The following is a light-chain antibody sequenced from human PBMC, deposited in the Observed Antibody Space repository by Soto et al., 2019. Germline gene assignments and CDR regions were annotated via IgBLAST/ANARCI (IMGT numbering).Light chain of an antibody. CDR1: SSDVGSYNL. CDR2: EGS. V-gene: IGLV2-23*01. J-gene: IGLJ1*01. Sequence: QSALTQPASVSGSPGQSITISCTGTSSDVGSYNLVSWYQQHPGKAPKLMIYEGSKRPSGVSNRFSGSKSGNTASLTMSGLQAEDEADYYCCSYAGSSSFVFGTGTRSPS. CDR3: CSYAGSSSFV.